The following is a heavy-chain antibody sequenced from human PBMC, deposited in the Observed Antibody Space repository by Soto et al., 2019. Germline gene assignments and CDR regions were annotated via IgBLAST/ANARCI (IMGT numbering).Heavy chain of an antibody. CDR3: VADQKYFRVNDNWCGS. J-gene: IGHJ5*01. Sequence: ASVKVSCKASGYTSADFGISWVRQAPGQGLEWMGWVSGNNGASNPAPKVQGRITMTLDTSTGVSYMALRSLRSDDTAIYYCVADQKYFRVNDNWCGSWGQGTRVTVAS. CDR2: VSGNNGAS. V-gene: IGHV1-18*04. D-gene: IGHD2-2*01. CDR1: GYTSADFG.